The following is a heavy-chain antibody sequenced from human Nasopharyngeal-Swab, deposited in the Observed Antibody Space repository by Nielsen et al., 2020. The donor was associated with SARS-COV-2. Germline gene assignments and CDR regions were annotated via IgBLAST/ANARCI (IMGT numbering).Heavy chain of an antibody. D-gene: IGHD6-19*01. CDR2: INDSGDST. J-gene: IGHJ3*02. Sequence: GGSLRLSCAASGFTFSNYGMSWVRQAPGKGLEWVSGINDSGDSTYDADSVKGRFTISRDNSKSTLYLQMNSLRAEDTAVYFCARAVDDAFDIWGQGTMVTVSS. CDR1: GFTFSNYG. CDR3: ARAVDDAFDI. V-gene: IGHV3-23*01.